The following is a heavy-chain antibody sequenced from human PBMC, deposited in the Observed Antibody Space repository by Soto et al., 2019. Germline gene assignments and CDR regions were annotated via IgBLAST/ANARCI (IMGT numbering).Heavy chain of an antibody. D-gene: IGHD2-8*01. J-gene: IGHJ6*02. Sequence: QVQPVQSGAEVKKPGSSVKVSCKASGGTFSSSAIRWVRQAPGQGLEWMGGIIPIFGTAEYAQKFQGRVSITADEATSTEFMEVSSLRSEATAVYYCASNGESYYYYGMEVWGPGTTVTVSS. CDR3: ASNGESYYYYGMEV. V-gene: IGHV1-69*12. CDR1: GGTFSSSA. CDR2: IIPIFGTA.